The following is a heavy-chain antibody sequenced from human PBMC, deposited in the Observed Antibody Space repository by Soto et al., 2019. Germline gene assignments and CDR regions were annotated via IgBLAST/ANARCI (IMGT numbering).Heavy chain of an antibody. D-gene: IGHD6-19*01. J-gene: IGHJ4*02. CDR1: GGPFSSYA. V-gene: IGHV1-69*06. CDR2: IIPIFGTA. CDR3: ARSDIAVAPEGAYFDY. Sequence: SVKVSFKSSGGPFSSYAISWVRQAPGQGLEWMGGIIPIFGTANYAQKFQGRVTITADKSTSTAYMELSSLRSEDTAVYYCARSDIAVAPEGAYFDYWGQGTLVTVSS.